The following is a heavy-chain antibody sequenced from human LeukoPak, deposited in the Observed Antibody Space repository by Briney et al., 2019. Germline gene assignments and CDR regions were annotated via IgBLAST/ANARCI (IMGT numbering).Heavy chain of an antibody. CDR2: VHHNGFT. CDR3: ARSPPGGEGHFDY. J-gene: IGHJ4*02. CDR1: GGSIVTYY. V-gene: IGHV4-59*01. D-gene: IGHD3-10*01. Sequence: SETLSLTCTVSGGSIVTYYWNWVRQPPGKRLEWIGYVHHNGFTGYNPSLESRVTILVATSKNQFSLKLTSVAAADSAPHYIARSPPGGEGHFDYWGQGNLVTVSS.